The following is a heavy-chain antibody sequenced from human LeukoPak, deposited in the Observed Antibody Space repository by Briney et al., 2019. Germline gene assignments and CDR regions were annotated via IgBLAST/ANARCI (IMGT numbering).Heavy chain of an antibody. CDR1: GGTFSSYT. D-gene: IGHD3-3*01. V-gene: IGHV1-69*02. CDR2: IIPILGIA. Sequence: SVKVSCKASGGTFSSYTISWVRQAPGQGLEWMGRIIPILGIANYAQKFQGRVTITADKSTSTAYMELSSLRSEDTAVYYCASLGGRHITIFGGEDAFDIWGQGTMVTVSS. CDR3: ASLGGRHITIFGGEDAFDI. J-gene: IGHJ3*02.